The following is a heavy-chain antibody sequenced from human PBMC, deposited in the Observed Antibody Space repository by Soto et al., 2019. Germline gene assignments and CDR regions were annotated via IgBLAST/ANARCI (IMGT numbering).Heavy chain of an antibody. J-gene: IGHJ3*02. CDR3: AREAEHYYDTTRPAFDI. Sequence: SQTLSLTCAISGDSVSSNSAAWNWIRQSPSRGLEWLGRTYYRSKWYNDYAVSVKSRITINPDTSKNQFSLRLNSVTPEDTAVYYCAREAEHYYDTTRPAFDIWGQGTMVTVSS. CDR2: TYYRSKWYN. CDR1: GDSVSSNSAA. V-gene: IGHV6-1*01. D-gene: IGHD3-22*01.